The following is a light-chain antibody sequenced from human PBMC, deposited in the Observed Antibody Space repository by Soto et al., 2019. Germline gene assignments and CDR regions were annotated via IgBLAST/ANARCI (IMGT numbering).Light chain of an antibody. V-gene: IGKV2-28*01. CDR3: MQALQPPLT. Sequence: DIVMTQSPLSLPVTPGEPASISCRSSQSLLHSNGYNYLDWYLQKPGQSPQLLIYLGSNRASGVPERFSGSGSGTDFTLKISRVEAEDVGVYYCMQALQPPLTFGPGTKVYIK. J-gene: IGKJ3*01. CDR1: QSLLHSNGYNY. CDR2: LGS.